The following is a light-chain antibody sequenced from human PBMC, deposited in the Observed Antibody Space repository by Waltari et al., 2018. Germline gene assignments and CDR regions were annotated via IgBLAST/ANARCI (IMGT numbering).Light chain of an antibody. CDR3: QQRSNWPRIS. Sequence: FVLTQSPDSLSLSAGERATLSCRSSQDIKKFLAWYQQKPGQAPRLIIHDASTRSTGIPARFSGSGSGTDFTLTISSVEPEDFAVYNCQQRSNWPRISFGQGTRLELK. V-gene: IGKV3-11*01. J-gene: IGKJ5*01. CDR1: QDIKKF. CDR2: DAS.